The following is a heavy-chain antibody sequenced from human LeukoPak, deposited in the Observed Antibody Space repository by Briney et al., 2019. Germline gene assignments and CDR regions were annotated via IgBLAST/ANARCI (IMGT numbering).Heavy chain of an antibody. CDR3: ARDLIAAAGYYYYGMDV. CDR1: GFTFSSYS. J-gene: IGHJ6*02. V-gene: IGHV3-21*01. Sequence: GSLRLSCAASGFTFSSYSMNWARQAPGKGLEWVSSISSSSSYIYYADSVKGRSTISRDNAKNSLYLQMNSLRAEDTAVYYCARDLIAAAGYYYYGMDVWGQGTTVTVSS. D-gene: IGHD6-13*01. CDR2: ISSSSSYI.